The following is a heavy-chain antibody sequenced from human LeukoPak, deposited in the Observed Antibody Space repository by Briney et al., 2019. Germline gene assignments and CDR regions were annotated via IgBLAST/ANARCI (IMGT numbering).Heavy chain of an antibody. CDR1: GFTFSSYG. CDR3: AKGTSSWLGAFDI. J-gene: IGHJ3*02. D-gene: IGHD6-13*01. CDR2: ISYDGSNK. V-gene: IGHV3-30*18. Sequence: PGGSLRLSCAASGFTFSSYGMHWVRQAPGRGLEWVAVISYDGSNKYYADYVKGRFTISRDNSKNTLYLQMNSLRAEDTAVYYCAKGTSSWLGAFDIWGQGTMVTVSS.